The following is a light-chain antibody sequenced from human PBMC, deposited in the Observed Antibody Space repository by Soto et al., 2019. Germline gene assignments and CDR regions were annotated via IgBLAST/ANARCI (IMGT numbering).Light chain of an antibody. CDR1: QSVSSSY. CDR2: GAS. V-gene: IGKV3-20*01. Sequence: EIVLTQSPGILSLSPGERATISSRASQSVSSSYLAWYQQKPGQAPRLLIYGASSRATGIPDRFSGSGSGTDITLTISRLEPEDFAVYYCQQYGRSLWTFGQGTKVEIK. J-gene: IGKJ1*01. CDR3: QQYGRSLWT.